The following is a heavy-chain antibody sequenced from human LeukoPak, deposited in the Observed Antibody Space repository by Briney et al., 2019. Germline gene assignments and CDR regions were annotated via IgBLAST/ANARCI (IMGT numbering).Heavy chain of an antibody. J-gene: IGHJ4*02. D-gene: IGHD6-19*01. Sequence: PGGSLRLSCAASGFTFSSYDMHWVRQAPAKGLEWLAVISYDGNIKFYADSVTGRFIISRDNSKNTLNLQMNGLRPDDTAVYYCARRSNAWCFLDYWGQGTLVTVSS. CDR1: GFTFSSYD. V-gene: IGHV3-30-3*01. CDR2: ISYDGNIK. CDR3: ARRSNAWCFLDY.